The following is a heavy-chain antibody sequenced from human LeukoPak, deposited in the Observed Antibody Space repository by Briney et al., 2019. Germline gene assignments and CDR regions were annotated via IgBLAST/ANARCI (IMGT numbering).Heavy chain of an antibody. CDR2: INWNGGST. V-gene: IGHV3-20*04. CDR1: GFTFDDYG. CDR3: ARDGGGDIVVVVAATHDAFDI. Sequence: PGGSLRLSCAASGFTFDDYGMSWVRQAPGKGLEWVSGINWNGGSTGYADSVKGRFTISRDNAKNSLYLQMNSLRAEDTAVYYCARDGGGDIVVVVAATHDAFDIWGQGTMVTVSS. D-gene: IGHD2-15*01. J-gene: IGHJ3*02.